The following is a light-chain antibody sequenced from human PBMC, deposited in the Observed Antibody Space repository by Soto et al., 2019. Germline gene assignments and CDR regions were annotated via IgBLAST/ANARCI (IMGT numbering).Light chain of an antibody. CDR1: QSISNY. CDR2: AAS. Sequence: DIQMTQSPSSLSASVGDRVTITCRASQSISNYLNWYHQKPGKAPKLLIYAASSLQSRVPSRFSSSGSVTEFTLTISTLQPEDFATYYCQHSCSTWYTFAQRAKQEIK. CDR3: QHSCSTWYT. V-gene: IGKV1-39*01. J-gene: IGKJ2*01.